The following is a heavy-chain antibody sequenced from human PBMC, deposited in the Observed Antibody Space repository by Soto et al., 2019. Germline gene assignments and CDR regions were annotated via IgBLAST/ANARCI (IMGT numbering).Heavy chain of an antibody. Sequence: SCKGSGYTFTSYGMHWVRQAPGKGLEWVAVISYDGSNKYYADSVKGRFTISRDNSKNTLYLQMNSLRAEDTAVYYCAKDVIEEGYYYGMDVWGQGTTVTVSS. V-gene: IGHV3-30*18. CDR2: ISYDGSNK. CDR1: GYTFTSYG. J-gene: IGHJ6*02. D-gene: IGHD2-21*01. CDR3: AKDVIEEGYYYGMDV.